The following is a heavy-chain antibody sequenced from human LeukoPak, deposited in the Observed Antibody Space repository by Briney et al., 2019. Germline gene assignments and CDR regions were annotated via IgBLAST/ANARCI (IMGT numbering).Heavy chain of an antibody. CDR3: ATTDIYPLSWVWFDY. CDR2: IKQDGSEK. J-gene: IGHJ4*02. CDR1: GFTFSSYW. V-gene: IGHV3-7*01. Sequence: GGSLRLSCAASGFTFSSYWMSWVRQAPGKGLEWVANIKQDGSEKYYVDSVKGRFTISRDNAKNSLCLQMNSLRAEDTAVYYCATTDIYPLSWVWFDYWGQGTLVTVSS. D-gene: IGHD6-13*01.